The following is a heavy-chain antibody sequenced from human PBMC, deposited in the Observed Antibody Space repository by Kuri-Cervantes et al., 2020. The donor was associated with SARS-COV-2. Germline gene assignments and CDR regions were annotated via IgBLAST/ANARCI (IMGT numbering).Heavy chain of an antibody. J-gene: IGHJ6*03. CDR2: INPNSCGT. CDR3: ALGYWGSGYPRCYYYMDV. CDR1: GYTFTGYY. V-gene: IGHV1-2*02. D-gene: IGHD3-22*01. Sequence: ASVKVSCKASGYTFTGYYMHWVRQAPGQGLEWMGWINPNSCGTNYAQKFQGRVTMTRDTSISTAYMELSRLRSEDTAVYYCALGYWGSGYPRCYYYMDVWGKGTTVTVSS.